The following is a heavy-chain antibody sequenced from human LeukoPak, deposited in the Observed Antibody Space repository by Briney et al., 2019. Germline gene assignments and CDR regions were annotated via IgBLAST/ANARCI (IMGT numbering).Heavy chain of an antibody. CDR3: ASGGYFDY. Sequence: PSQTLSLTCTVSGGSISSGSYYWSWIRQPAGKGLEWIGRIYTSGSTNYNPSLKSRVTISVDTSKNQFSLKLSSVTAADTAVYYCASGGYFDYWGQGTLSPSPQ. D-gene: IGHD4-23*01. J-gene: IGHJ4*02. CDR2: IYTSGST. V-gene: IGHV4-61*02. CDR1: GGSISSGSYY.